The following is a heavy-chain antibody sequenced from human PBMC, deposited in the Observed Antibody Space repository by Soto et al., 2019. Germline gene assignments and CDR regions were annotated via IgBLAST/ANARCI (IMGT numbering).Heavy chain of an antibody. CDR1: GYTFTGYY. CDR2: INPNSGGT. Sequence: ASVKVSCKASGYTFTGYYMHWVRQAPGQGLEWMGWINPNSGGTNYAQKFQGWVTMTRGTSISTAYMELSRLRSDDTAVYYCARGGASIVVVPAAMSIAAAGIDYWGQGTLVTVSS. D-gene: IGHD2-2*01. J-gene: IGHJ4*02. V-gene: IGHV1-2*04. CDR3: ARGGASIVVVPAAMSIAAAGIDY.